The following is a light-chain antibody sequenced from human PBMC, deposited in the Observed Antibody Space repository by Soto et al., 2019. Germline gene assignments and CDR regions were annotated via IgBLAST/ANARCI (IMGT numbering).Light chain of an antibody. CDR2: DVN. CDR3: CSYVGTPL. J-gene: IGLJ2*01. CDR1: SGNVGGYNY. V-gene: IGLV2-11*01. Sequence: QSALTQPRSVSGSPGQSVTISCTGTSGNVGGYNYVSWYQQHPGRAPKLVIVDVNKRPSGVPDRFSGSTSGNTASLTISGLQAEDEADYYCCSYVGTPLVGGGTQLTVL.